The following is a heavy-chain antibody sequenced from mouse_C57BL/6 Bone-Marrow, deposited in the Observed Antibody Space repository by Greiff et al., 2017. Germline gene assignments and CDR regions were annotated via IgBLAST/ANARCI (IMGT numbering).Heavy chain of an antibody. Sequence: QVHVKQSGAELARPGASVKLSCKASGYTFTSYGISWVKQRTGQGLEWIGEIYPRSGNTYYNEKFKGKATLTADKSSSTAYMELRSLTSEDSAVYFCARRQLRPWFAYWGQGTLVTVSA. V-gene: IGHV1-81*01. D-gene: IGHD3-2*02. CDR2: IYPRSGNT. CDR3: ARRQLRPWFAY. CDR1: GYTFTSYG. J-gene: IGHJ3*01.